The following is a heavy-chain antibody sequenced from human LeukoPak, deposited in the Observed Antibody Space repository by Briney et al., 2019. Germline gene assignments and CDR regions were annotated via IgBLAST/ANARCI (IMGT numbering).Heavy chain of an antibody. Sequence: SETLSLTCTVSGGSISSYYWSWVRQPPGKGLEWIGYIYYSGSTNYNPSLTSRVTISVDTSRNQFSLELSSVTAADTAVYYCARVSLYYDILTGYHNWFDPWGQGTLVTVSS. CDR2: IYYSGST. CDR1: GGSISSYY. CDR3: ARVSLYYDILTGYHNWFDP. V-gene: IGHV4-59*01. D-gene: IGHD3-9*01. J-gene: IGHJ5*02.